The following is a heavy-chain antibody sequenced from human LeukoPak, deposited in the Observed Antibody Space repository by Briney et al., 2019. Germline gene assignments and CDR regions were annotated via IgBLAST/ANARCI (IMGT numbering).Heavy chain of an antibody. Sequence: SETLSLTCAVYGGSFSGYYWSWIRQPPGKGLEWIGEINHSGSTNYNPSLKSRVTISVDTSKNQFSLKLSSVTAADTAVYYCARGSLAAPSWVPAAMLFDYWGQGTLVTVSS. CDR3: ARGSLAAPSWVPAAMLFDY. CDR1: GGSFSGYY. J-gene: IGHJ4*02. D-gene: IGHD2-2*01. CDR2: INHSGST. V-gene: IGHV4-34*01.